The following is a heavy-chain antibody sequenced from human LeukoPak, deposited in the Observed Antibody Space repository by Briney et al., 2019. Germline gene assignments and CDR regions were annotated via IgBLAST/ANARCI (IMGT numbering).Heavy chain of an antibody. CDR2: INHSGST. D-gene: IGHD3-3*01. V-gene: IGHV4-34*01. CDR1: GGSFSGYY. J-gene: IGHJ5*02. Sequence: SETLSLTCAVYGGSFSGYYWGWIRQPPGKGLEWIGEINHSGSTNYNPSLKSRVTISVDTSKNQFSLKLSSVTAADTAVYHCARGITSASSITIFGVVTVYNWFDPWGQGTLVTVSS. CDR3: ARGITSASSITIFGVVTVYNWFDP.